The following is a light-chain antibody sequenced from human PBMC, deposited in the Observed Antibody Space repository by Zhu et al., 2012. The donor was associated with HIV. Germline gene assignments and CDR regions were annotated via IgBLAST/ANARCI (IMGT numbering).Light chain of an antibody. V-gene: IGKV1-9*01. Sequence: DVQLTQSPSFLSASVGDRVTITCRASESIRRYLAWYQQKPGKAPKLLIYDASTLQSGVPSTFSGSGSGTEFTLTISSLQPEDFAIYYCQQLNTYPSFTFGPGTKVDIK. CDR1: ESIRRY. J-gene: IGKJ3*01. CDR2: DAS. CDR3: QQLNTYPSFT.